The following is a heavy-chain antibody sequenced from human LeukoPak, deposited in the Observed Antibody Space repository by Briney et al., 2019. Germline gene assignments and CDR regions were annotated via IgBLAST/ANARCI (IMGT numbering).Heavy chain of an antibody. V-gene: IGHV3-30-3*01. CDR2: ISYDGSNK. D-gene: IGHD6-19*01. CDR1: GFTFSSYA. CDR3: ARAFMSSGWGPVHF. Sequence: GGSLRLSCAASGFTFSSYAMHWVRQAPGKGLEWVAVISYDGSNKYYADSVKGRFTISRDNSKNTLYLQMNSLRAEDTAVYYCARAFMSSGWGPVHFGGQGTLVTVSS. J-gene: IGHJ4*02.